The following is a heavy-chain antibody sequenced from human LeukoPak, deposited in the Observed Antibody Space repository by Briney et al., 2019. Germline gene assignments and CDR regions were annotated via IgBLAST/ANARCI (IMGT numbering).Heavy chain of an antibody. V-gene: IGHV4-34*01. J-gene: IGHJ4*02. CDR2: INHSGST. Sequence: SETLSLTCAVYGGSFSGYYWSWIRQPPGKGLEWIGDINHSGSTNYNPSLKSRVTISVDTSKNQFSLKLSSVTAADTAVYYCASSFPIAVAGKGTFDYWGQGTLVTVSS. CDR1: GGSFSGYY. CDR3: ASSFPIAVAGKGTFDY. D-gene: IGHD6-19*01.